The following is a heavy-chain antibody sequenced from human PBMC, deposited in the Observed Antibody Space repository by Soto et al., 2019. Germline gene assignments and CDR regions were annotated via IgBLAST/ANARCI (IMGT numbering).Heavy chain of an antibody. CDR3: ARDLKEYCSDGKCNWFHP. D-gene: IGHD2-15*01. J-gene: IGHJ5*02. V-gene: IGHV4-59*01. CDR2: ISYSGST. CDR1: GASITTYY. Sequence: PSETLSLTCTVSGASITTYYWSWIRQPPGKGLEWIGYISYSGSTDYNPSLKSRVTISFDASKNQISLQVRSATAADAAVYYCARDLKEYCSDGKCNWFHPWGQGTLVTVSS.